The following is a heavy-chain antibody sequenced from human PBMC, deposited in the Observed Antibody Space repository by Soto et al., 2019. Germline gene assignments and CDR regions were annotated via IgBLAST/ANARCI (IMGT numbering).Heavy chain of an antibody. CDR2: INDSGST. CDR1: GGSFRGYF. Sequence: SETLSLTCAVSGGSFRGYFWSWIRQSPDKGLEWIGEINDSGSTYYDPSFKSRLTISVDTSKSQISLTLTSVTAADSAVYYCQGGDFWGQGTRVTVSS. D-gene: IGHD3-16*01. CDR3: QGGDF. V-gene: IGHV4-34*01. J-gene: IGHJ4*02.